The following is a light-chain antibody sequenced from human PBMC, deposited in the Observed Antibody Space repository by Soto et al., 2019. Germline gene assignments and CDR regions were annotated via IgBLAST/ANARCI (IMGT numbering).Light chain of an antibody. J-gene: IGKJ1*01. CDR3: QQYGSSGT. CDR1: QSVSNNY. CDR2: GAS. Sequence: EIVLTQSPGTLSLSPGERANLSCRASQSVSNNYLAWYQQKPGQAPRILIYGASNRATGIPDRFSGSGSGTDFTLTISRLEPEDFAVYYCQQYGSSGTFGQGTKVDIK. V-gene: IGKV3-20*01.